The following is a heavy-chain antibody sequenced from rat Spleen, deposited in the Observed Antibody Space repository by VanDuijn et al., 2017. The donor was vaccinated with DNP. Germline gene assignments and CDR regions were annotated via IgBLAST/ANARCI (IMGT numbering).Heavy chain of an antibody. V-gene: IGHV5-58*01. CDR2: INIDGSNT. J-gene: IGHJ2*01. CDR1: GFTFSSYW. D-gene: IGHD3-8*01. CDR3: TSNPHIRTAAPFDY. Sequence: EVQLVETGGGLMQPGKSLKLSCVASGFTFSSYWMYWIRQTPGKGLEWLSSINIDGSNTFYPDSVKGRFTMSRDNAKSTLYLQVNSLRSEDTATYYCTSNPHIRTAAPFDYWGQGVMVTVSS.